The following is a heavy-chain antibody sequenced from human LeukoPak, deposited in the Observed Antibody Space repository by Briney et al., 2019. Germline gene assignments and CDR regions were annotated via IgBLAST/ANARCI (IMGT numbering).Heavy chain of an antibody. CDR2: IYSGGST. D-gene: IGHD3-22*01. CDR3: ALIRDSSGYYYYYYGMDV. V-gene: IGHV3-53*05. Sequence: GGSLRLSCAASGFTVSSNYMSWVRQAPGKGLEWVSVIYSGGSTYYADSVKGRFTTSRDNSKNTLYLQMNSLRAEDTAVYYCALIRDSSGYYYYYYGMDVWGQGTTVTVSS. J-gene: IGHJ6*02. CDR1: GFTVSSNY.